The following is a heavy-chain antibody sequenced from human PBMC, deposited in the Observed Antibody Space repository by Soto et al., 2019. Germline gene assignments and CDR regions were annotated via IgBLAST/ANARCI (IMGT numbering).Heavy chain of an antibody. Sequence: SETLSLTCTVSGGSISSYYWSWIRQPPGKGLEWIGYIYYSGSTNYNPSLKSRVTISVDTSKNQFSLKLSSVTAADTAVYYCARDLGLRYFGWLTFGYWGQGTLVTVSS. J-gene: IGHJ4*02. CDR3: ARDLGLRYFGWLTFGY. CDR1: GGSISSYY. D-gene: IGHD3-9*01. V-gene: IGHV4-59*01. CDR2: IYYSGST.